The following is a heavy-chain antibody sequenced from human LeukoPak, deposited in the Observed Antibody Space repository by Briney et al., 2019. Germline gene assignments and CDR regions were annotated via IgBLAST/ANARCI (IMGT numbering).Heavy chain of an antibody. CDR1: GFTFSTYS. CDR3: ARVAVKLRNWFDP. V-gene: IGHV3-30-3*01. CDR2: ISFDESKE. D-gene: IGHD1-7*01. J-gene: IGHJ5*02. Sequence: SGGSLRLSCAVSGFTFSTYSMHWVRQAPGKGLEWVAVISFDESKEYYADSVKGRFTISRDNSKNTLYLQMNSLRSEDTAVYYCARVAVKLRNWFDPWGQGTLVTVSS.